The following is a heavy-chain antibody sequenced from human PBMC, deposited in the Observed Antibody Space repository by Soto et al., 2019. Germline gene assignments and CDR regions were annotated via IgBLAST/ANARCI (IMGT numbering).Heavy chain of an antibody. CDR3: ARVWCALAPIAGWFGP. CDR2: IYQTGST. D-gene: IGHD5-12*01. V-gene: IGHV4-4*02. Sequence: QVQLQESGPGLVKPSGTLSLTCSVYTCSITSGNLWSWVRQPHGKGLEWIGDIYQTGSTNYNPSLRRRVIFSVYKSRNNFALSLSSVTAADTAFYLCARVWCALAPIAGWFGPWGRGILVTVSS. CDR1: TCSITSGNL. J-gene: IGHJ5*02.